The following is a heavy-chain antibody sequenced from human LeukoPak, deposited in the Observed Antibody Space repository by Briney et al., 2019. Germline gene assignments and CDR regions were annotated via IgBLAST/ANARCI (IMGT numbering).Heavy chain of an antibody. CDR3: AELGITMIGGV. J-gene: IGHJ6*04. V-gene: IGHV3-23*01. CDR1: GLTFSSYA. D-gene: IGHD3-10*02. Sequence: GGSLRLSCAASGLTFSSYAMSWVRQGPGKGLEWVSAISGSGGNTYYADSVKGRFTISRDNSKNMLYLQMNSLRAEDTAVYYCAELGITMIGGVWGKGTTVTISS. CDR2: ISGSGGNT.